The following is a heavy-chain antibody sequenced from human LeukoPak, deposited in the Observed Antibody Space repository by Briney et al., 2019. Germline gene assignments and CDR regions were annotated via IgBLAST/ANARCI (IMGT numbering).Heavy chain of an antibody. D-gene: IGHD3-22*01. V-gene: IGHV1-18*04. J-gene: IGHJ4*02. Sequence: ASVKVSCKASGYTFTSYGISWVRQALGQGLEWMGWVNAYNGDSNYAQNLQGRVSMTTDTSTSTAYMDLWSLRSDDTAVYYCARSRSDYIQGENDYWGQGTLVTVSS. CDR3: ARSRSDYIQGENDY. CDR2: VNAYNGDS. CDR1: GYTFTSYG.